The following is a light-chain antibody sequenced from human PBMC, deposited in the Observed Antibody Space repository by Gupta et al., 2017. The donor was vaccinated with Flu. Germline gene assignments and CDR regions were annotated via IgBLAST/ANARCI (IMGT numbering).Light chain of an antibody. CDR3: QQLNSFPHT. V-gene: IGKV1-12*01. CDR1: HNINTW. CDR2: LAS. Sequence: IQMTHSPSYVSASLGDRVTITCQASHNINTWLDWYQQRPGKAPQLLIYLASSWQPGVPSRFSGSGSGAHFTLTIDSLQSEDSAIYYGQQLNSFPHTFGGGTRVHI. J-gene: IGKJ4*01.